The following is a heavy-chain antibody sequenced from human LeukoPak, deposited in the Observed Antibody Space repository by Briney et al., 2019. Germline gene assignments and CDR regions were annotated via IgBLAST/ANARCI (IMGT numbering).Heavy chain of an antibody. D-gene: IGHD4-17*01. CDR1: GGSFSGYY. CDR2: INHSGST. J-gene: IGHJ4*02. Sequence: PSETLSLTCAVYGGSFSGYYWSWIRQPPGKGLEWIGEINHSGSTNNNPSLKSRVTISVDTSKNQFSLKLSSVTAADTAVYYCARSLRSPYYFDYWGQGTLVTVSS. CDR3: ARSLRSPYYFDY. V-gene: IGHV4-34*01.